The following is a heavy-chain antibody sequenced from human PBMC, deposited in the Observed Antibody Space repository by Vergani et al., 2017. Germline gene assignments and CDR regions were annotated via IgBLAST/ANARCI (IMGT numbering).Heavy chain of an antibody. D-gene: IGHD6-19*01. V-gene: IGHV1-69*12. J-gene: IGHJ4*02. CDR3: ARAHSIAVAGYYFDY. CDR2: IIPIFGTA. CDR1: GGTFSSYA. Sequence: QVQLVQSGAEVKKPGSSVKVSCKASGGTFSSYAISWVRQAPGQGLEWMGGIIPIFGTANYAQKFQGRVTSTADESTSTADMELSSLRSEDTAVYYCARAHSIAVAGYYFDYWGQGTLVTVSS.